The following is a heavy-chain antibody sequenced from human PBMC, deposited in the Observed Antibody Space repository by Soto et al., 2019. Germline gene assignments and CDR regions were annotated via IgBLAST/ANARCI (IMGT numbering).Heavy chain of an antibody. V-gene: IGHV1-2*02. CDR2: INPNSGGT. D-gene: IGHD2-15*01. CDR1: GYTFTGYY. Sequence: ASVKVSCKASGYTFTGYYMHWVRQAPGQGLEWMGWINPNSGGTNYAQKFQGRVTMTRDTSISTAYMELSRLRSDDTAVYYCARDFVVVVADTPDYYYGMDVWGQGTTVTAP. CDR3: ARDFVVVVADTPDYYYGMDV. J-gene: IGHJ6*02.